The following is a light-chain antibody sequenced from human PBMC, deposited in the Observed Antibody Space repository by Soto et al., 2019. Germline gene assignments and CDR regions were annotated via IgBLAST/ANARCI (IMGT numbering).Light chain of an antibody. CDR3: AAWDDSLSVV. Sequence: QSVLTQPPSASGTPGQRVTISCSGSSSNIGSNYVYWYQQLPGTAPKLLIYRNNQRPSGVHDRFSGSKSGTSASLAISGLRSEDEADYYCAAWDDSLSVVFGGGTKVTVL. J-gene: IGLJ2*01. CDR2: RNN. CDR1: SSNIGSNY. V-gene: IGLV1-47*01.